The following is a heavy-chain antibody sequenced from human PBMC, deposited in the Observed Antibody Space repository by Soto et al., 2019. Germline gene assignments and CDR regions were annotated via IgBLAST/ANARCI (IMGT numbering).Heavy chain of an antibody. D-gene: IGHD3-3*01. CDR2: INSDGSST. J-gene: IGHJ4*02. CDR3: ARVPYYDFWSGYYLYYFDY. Sequence: GGSLRLSCAASGLTFSSYWMHWVRQAPGKGLVWVSRINSDGSSTSYADSVKGRFTISRDNAKNTLYLQMNSLRAEDTAVYYCARVPYYDFWSGYYLYYFDYWGQGTLVTVSS. CDR1: GLTFSSYW. V-gene: IGHV3-74*01.